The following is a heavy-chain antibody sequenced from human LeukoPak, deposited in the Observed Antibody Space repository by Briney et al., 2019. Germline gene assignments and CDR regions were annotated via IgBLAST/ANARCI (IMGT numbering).Heavy chain of an antibody. CDR2: IRNKANNYAP. D-gene: IGHD6-6*01. CDR3: TYTSSSGVVY. Sequence: GGSLRLSCAASGFTFSVSAIYWVRQASGKGLEWVGRIRNKANNYAPAYAASLKGRFTISRDDSQNTAYLQMNSLETGDTAMYYCTYTSSSGVVYWGQGTLVTVSS. J-gene: IGHJ4*02. V-gene: IGHV3-73*01. CDR1: GFTFSVSA.